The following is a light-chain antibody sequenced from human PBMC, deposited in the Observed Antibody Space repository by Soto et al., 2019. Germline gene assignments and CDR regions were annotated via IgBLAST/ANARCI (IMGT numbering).Light chain of an antibody. J-gene: IGKJ3*01. Sequence: DIQMTQSPSSLSASVGERDTITCQASQDIRKDLNWYQQKPGRAPKLLIYGASNLETGVPSRFSGSGYGTDFTFTISSLQPENIATYYCQHYVNPPPFTFGPGTKVAIK. CDR3: QHYVNPPPFT. V-gene: IGKV1-33*01. CDR1: QDIRKD. CDR2: GAS.